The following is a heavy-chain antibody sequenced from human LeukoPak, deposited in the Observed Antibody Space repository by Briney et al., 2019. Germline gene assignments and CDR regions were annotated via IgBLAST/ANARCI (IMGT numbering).Heavy chain of an antibody. CDR3: ARSFDGLVDY. D-gene: IGHD3-16*01. V-gene: IGHV4-39*01. CDR2: IYYSGST. J-gene: IGHJ4*02. Sequence: SETLSLTCTVSGASISSDYWGWIRQPPGKGLEWIASIYYSGSTYYNPSLKSRVTISVDTSKNQFSLSLSSVTAADTAVYYCARSFDGLVDYWGQGTLVSVSS. CDR1: GASISSDY.